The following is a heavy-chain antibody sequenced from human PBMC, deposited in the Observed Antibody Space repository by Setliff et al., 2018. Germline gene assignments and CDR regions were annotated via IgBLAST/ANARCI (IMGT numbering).Heavy chain of an antibody. CDR3: ARDGVGRIVVVREGDAFDI. CDR1: GFTFSRHW. CDR2: IKEDGSEK. Sequence: PGGSLRLSCVASGFTFSRHWMSWVRQAPGKGLEWVANIKEDGSEKHYVDSVKGRFTISRDNAKNSLYLQMKSLRAEDMGVYYCARDGVGRIVVVREGDAFDIWGQGTMVTVSS. D-gene: IGHD3-22*01. V-gene: IGHV3-7*01. J-gene: IGHJ3*02.